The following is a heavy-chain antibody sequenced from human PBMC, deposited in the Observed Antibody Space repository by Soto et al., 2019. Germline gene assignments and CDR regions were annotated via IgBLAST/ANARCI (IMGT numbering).Heavy chain of an antibody. J-gene: IGHJ4*02. Sequence: EAQLLESGGGLIQPGGSLRLSCAASGFTFSNYAMNWVRQAPGKGLEWVSAISGSGSTTYYADSVKGRFTISRDNSKNTLYLQMYSLRAEDTATYYCAKIRYVALWFGELVNWGQGTLVTVSS. V-gene: IGHV3-23*01. CDR1: GFTFSNYA. CDR3: AKIRYVALWFGELVN. D-gene: IGHD3-10*01. CDR2: ISGSGSTT.